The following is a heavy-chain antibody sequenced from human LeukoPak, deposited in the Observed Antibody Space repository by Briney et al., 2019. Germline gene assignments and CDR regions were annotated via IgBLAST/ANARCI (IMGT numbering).Heavy chain of an antibody. CDR2: IYYSGST. V-gene: IGHV4-31*03. J-gene: IGHJ4*02. CDR1: GGSISSGGYY. Sequence: PSQTLSLTCTVSGGSISSGGYYWSWIRQHPGKGLEWIGYIYYSGSTYYNPSLKSRVTISVDTSKNQFSLKLSSVTAADTAVYYCARVVRYCSSTSCGYFDYWGQGTLVTVSP. D-gene: IGHD2-2*01. CDR3: ARVVRYCSSTSCGYFDY.